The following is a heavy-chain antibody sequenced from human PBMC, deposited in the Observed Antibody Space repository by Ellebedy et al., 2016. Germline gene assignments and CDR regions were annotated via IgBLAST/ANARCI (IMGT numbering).Heavy chain of an antibody. Sequence: GESLKISXAPSEFTFSASAMSWVRQAPGKGLEWVSAIGDFVGYTYYADSVKGRFTISRDNSKNTLYLQMNSLRAEDTAVYYCAAGWYVSIDSWGQGTLVTVSS. CDR3: AAGWYVSIDS. CDR1: EFTFSASA. CDR2: IGDFVGYT. V-gene: IGHV3-23*01. D-gene: IGHD6-19*01. J-gene: IGHJ4*02.